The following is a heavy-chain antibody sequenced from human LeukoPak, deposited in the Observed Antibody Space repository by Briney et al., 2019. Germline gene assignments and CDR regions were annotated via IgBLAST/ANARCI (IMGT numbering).Heavy chain of an antibody. V-gene: IGHV1-69*04. D-gene: IGHD6-19*01. CDR3: ARVASIAVAGIPGLDY. CDR2: IIPILGIA. Sequence: GVSVKVSCKASGGTFSSYAISWVRQAPGQGLEWMGRIIPILGIANYAQKFQGRVTITADKSTSTAYMELSSLRSEDTAVYYCARVASIAVAGIPGLDYWGQGTLVTVSS. CDR1: GGTFSSYA. J-gene: IGHJ4*02.